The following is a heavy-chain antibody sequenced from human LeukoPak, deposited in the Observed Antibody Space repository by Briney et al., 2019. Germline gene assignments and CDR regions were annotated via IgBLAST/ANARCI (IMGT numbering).Heavy chain of an antibody. J-gene: IGHJ4*02. Sequence: SETLSLTCAVYGGSLSAYYWTWIRQPPGKGLEWIGEINHGGSTNYDPSLKSRVTISIDTSKNQFSLKLSSVTAADTAVYYCARSSAAGFDYWGQGTLVTVSS. V-gene: IGHV4-34*01. CDR1: GGSLSAYY. CDR3: ARSSAAGFDY. CDR2: INHGGST. D-gene: IGHD3-10*01.